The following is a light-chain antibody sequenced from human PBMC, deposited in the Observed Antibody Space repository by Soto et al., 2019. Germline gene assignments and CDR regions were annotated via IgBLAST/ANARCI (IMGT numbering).Light chain of an antibody. CDR1: MRDVGAYNL. V-gene: IGLV2-14*01. CDR3: QSYDGGLGVSKI. Sequence: QSALTQPASVSGSPGQSITISCAGTMRDVGAYNLVSWYQQHPGRAPQLIIYEVRNRPSGISFRFSGSKSGNTASLTISGLQAEDEADYYCQSYDGGLGVSKIFGGGTQLTVL. J-gene: IGLJ2*01. CDR2: EVR.